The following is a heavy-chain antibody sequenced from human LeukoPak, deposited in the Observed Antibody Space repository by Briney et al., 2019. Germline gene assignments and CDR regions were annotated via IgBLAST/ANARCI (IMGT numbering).Heavy chain of an antibody. Sequence: SETLSLTCAVSGGSFSGYYWSWIRQPPGKGLEWIGEINHSGSTNYNPSLKSRVTISVDTSKNQFSLKLSSVTAADTAVYYCARLPYYYDSSGYYGGHYFDYWGQGTLVTVSS. V-gene: IGHV4-34*01. J-gene: IGHJ4*02. CDR2: INHSGST. CDR3: ARLPYYYDSSGYYGGHYFDY. D-gene: IGHD3-22*01. CDR1: GGSFSGYY.